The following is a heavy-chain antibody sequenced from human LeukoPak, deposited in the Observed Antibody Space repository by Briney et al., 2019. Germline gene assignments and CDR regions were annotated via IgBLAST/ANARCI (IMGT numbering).Heavy chain of an antibody. Sequence: ASVKVSCKASGYTFTGHYIHWVRQAPGQGLEGMGFINPNSGGTNYAQTFQGRVTMTRDTSITTAYMELRRVTSDDTAVYYCARVGHTSGWDFDYWGQGTLVTVSS. CDR3: ARVGHTSGWDFDY. CDR2: INPNSGGT. CDR1: GYTFTGHY. J-gene: IGHJ4*02. V-gene: IGHV1-2*02. D-gene: IGHD6-19*01.